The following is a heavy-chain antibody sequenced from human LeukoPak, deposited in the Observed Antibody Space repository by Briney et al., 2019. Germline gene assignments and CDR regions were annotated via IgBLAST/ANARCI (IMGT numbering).Heavy chain of an antibody. CDR1: GGSISSGGYY. J-gene: IGHJ3*02. D-gene: IGHD3-22*01. Sequence: PSRTLSLTCTVSGGSISSGGYYWSWIRQHPGKGLEWIGYIYYSGSTYYNPSLKSRVTISVDTSKNQFSLKLSSVTAADTAVYYCARGTYYYDSSGPSGAFDIWGQGTMVTVSS. CDR3: ARGTYYYDSSGPSGAFDI. CDR2: IYYSGST. V-gene: IGHV4-31*03.